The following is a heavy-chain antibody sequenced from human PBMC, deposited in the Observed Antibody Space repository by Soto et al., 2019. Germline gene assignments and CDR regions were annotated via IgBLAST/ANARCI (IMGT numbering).Heavy chain of an antibody. CDR2: IKSKTDGGTT. CDR3: TTDVLYDIHYYGMDV. V-gene: IGHV3-15*07. CDR1: GFTFSNAW. Sequence: SGGSLRLSCAASGFTFSNAWMDWVRQAPGKGLEWVGRIKSKTDGGTTDYAAPVKGRFTISRDDSKNTLYLQMNSLKTEDTAVYYCTTDVLYDIHYYGMDVWGQGTTVTVSS. D-gene: IGHD3-9*01. J-gene: IGHJ6*02.